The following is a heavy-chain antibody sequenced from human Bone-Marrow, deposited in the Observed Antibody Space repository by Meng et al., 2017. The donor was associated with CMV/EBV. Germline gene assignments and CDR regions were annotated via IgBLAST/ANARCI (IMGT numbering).Heavy chain of an antibody. CDR2: ISSSSSYI. J-gene: IGHJ6*02. CDR3: ARDFFGVAFYYYYGMDV. CDR1: GFTFSSYS. Sequence: GGSLRLSCAASGFTFSSYSMNWVRQAPGKGLEWVSSISSSSSYIYYADSVKGRFTISRDNAKNSLYLQMNSLRAEDTAVYYCARDFFGVAFYYYYGMDVWGQGTTVTVSS. D-gene: IGHD3-3*01. V-gene: IGHV3-21*01.